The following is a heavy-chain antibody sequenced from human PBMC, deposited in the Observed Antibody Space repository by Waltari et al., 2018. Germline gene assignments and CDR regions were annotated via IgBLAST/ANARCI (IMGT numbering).Heavy chain of an antibody. J-gene: IGHJ4*02. CDR2: TYYRSKWYI. CDR1: GDSVSSNSAA. CDR3: ARETGGVGSTVDS. D-gene: IGHD1-26*01. V-gene: IGHV6-1*01. Sequence: QVQLQQSGPGLVKPSQTLSLTCAISGDSVSSNSAAWNWIRQFPSRGLGWLGRTYYRSKWYIDYAVSVKSRITINPDTSKNQISLLLNSVTPGDTAVYYCARETGGVGSTVDSWAQGTLVTVSS.